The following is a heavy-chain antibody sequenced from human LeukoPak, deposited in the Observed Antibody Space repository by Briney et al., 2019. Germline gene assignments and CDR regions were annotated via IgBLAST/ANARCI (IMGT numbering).Heavy chain of an antibody. CDR3: ARISYDFLWYFDY. Sequence: PSETLSLTCTVSGGSISSYYWGWIRQPPGKGLEWIGYIYYSGSTNYNPSLKSRVTISVDTSKNQFSLKLSSVTAADTAVYYCARISYDFLWYFDYWGQGTLVTVSS. V-gene: IGHV4-59*08. CDR2: IYYSGST. D-gene: IGHD3-3*01. J-gene: IGHJ4*02. CDR1: GGSISSYY.